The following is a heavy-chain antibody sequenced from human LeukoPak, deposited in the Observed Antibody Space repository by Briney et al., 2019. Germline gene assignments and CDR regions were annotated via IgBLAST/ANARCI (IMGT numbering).Heavy chain of an antibody. Sequence: GGSLRLSCAAAGFTFSNYAMTWVRQAPGRGLEWVSAISGSGGSTYYADSVKGRFTISRGNSKNTLYLQMNSLRAEDTAVYYCAIGAARPHYYYYYYMDVWGKGTTVTVSS. J-gene: IGHJ6*03. V-gene: IGHV3-23*01. D-gene: IGHD6-6*01. CDR2: ISGSGGST. CDR3: AIGAARPHYYYYYYMDV. CDR1: GFTFSNYA.